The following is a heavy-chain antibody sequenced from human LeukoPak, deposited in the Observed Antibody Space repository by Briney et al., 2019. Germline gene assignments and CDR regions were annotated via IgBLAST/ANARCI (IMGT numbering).Heavy chain of an antibody. Sequence: ASVKVSCKTSGYTFTGYYMHWVRQAPGQGLEWMGWINPNSGGTDYAQKFQGRVTMTRDTSISTAYMELSRLRSDDTAVYYCARDSLLRGAGTYDYYYYMDVWGKGTTVTVSS. CDR3: ARDSLLRGAGTYDYYYYMDV. CDR2: INPNSGGT. CDR1: GYTFTGYY. D-gene: IGHD1-14*01. J-gene: IGHJ6*03. V-gene: IGHV1-2*02.